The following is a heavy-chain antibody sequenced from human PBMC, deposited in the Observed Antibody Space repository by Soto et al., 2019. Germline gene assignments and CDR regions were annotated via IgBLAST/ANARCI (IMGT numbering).Heavy chain of an antibody. Sequence: EVQLVESGGGLVKPGGSRRLSFAASGFTFSSYSMNWVRPAPGKGLEWVSSISRSSSYIYYSESVKGRFTISRDNAKNSLFLQMNSLRAEDTAVYYCGAASGAYWGQGTLVTVSS. CDR1: GFTFSSYS. J-gene: IGHJ4*02. D-gene: IGHD2-15*01. V-gene: IGHV3-21*01. CDR2: ISRSSSYI. CDR3: GAASGAY.